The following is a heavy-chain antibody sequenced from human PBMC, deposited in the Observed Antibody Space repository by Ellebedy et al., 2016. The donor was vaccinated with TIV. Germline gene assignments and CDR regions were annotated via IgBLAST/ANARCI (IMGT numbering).Heavy chain of an antibody. D-gene: IGHD1-14*01. Sequence: GESLKISCAASGFTFSSYNMHWVRPVTGKGLEWVSAIGTAGDTYYTGSVKGRFTISRENAKNSLYLQMNSLRAGDTAVYYCARATEGLDYWGQGTLVTVSS. J-gene: IGHJ4*02. V-gene: IGHV3-13*01. CDR3: ARATEGLDY. CDR2: IGTAGDT. CDR1: GFTFSSYN.